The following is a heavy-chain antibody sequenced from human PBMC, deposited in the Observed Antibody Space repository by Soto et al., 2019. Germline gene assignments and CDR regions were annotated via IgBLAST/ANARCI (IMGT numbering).Heavy chain of an antibody. D-gene: IGHD3-3*01. V-gene: IGHV1-69*06. J-gene: IGHJ6*02. Sequence: GASVKVSCKASGGTFSSYAISWVRQAPGQGLEWMGGIIPIFGTANYAQKFQGRVTITADKSTSTAYMELSSLRSEDTAVYYCARRGSITIFGVVISPSGSYGMDVWGQGTTVTVS. CDR1: GGTFSSYA. CDR2: IIPIFGTA. CDR3: ARRGSITIFGVVISPSGSYGMDV.